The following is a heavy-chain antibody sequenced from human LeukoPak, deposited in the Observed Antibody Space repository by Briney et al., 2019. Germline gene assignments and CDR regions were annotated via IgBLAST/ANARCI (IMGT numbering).Heavy chain of an antibody. CDR3: ARVMVRGVRFNGMDV. V-gene: IGHV3-33*01. CDR2: IWYDGSNK. Sequence: GRSLRLSCAASGFTFSSYGMHWVRPAPGKGLEWVAAIWYDGSNKYYADSVKGRFTIARDNSKNTLYLQMNSLRDEDTAVYYCARVMVRGVRFNGMDVWGKGATVTVCS. CDR1: GFTFSSYG. D-gene: IGHD3-10*01. J-gene: IGHJ6*04.